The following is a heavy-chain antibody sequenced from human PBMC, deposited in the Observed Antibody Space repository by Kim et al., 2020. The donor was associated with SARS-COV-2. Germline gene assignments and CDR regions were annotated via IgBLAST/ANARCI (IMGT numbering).Heavy chain of an antibody. V-gene: IGHV3-30*18. CDR3: AKQYCSGGSCYSFRFQH. Sequence: GGSLRLSCAASGFTFSSYGMHWVRQAPGKGLEWVAVISYDGSNKYYADSVKGRFTISRDNSKNTLYLQMNSLRAEDTAVYYCAKQYCSGGSCYSFRFQHWGQGTLVTVSS. D-gene: IGHD2-15*01. CDR2: ISYDGSNK. CDR1: GFTFSSYG. J-gene: IGHJ1*01.